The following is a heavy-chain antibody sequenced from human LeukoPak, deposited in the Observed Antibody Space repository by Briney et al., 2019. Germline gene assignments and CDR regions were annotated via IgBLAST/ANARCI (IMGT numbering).Heavy chain of an antibody. CDR1: GYTFSSYS. D-gene: IGHD3-9*01. CDR3: AKVRTEIDDNAFDM. V-gene: IGHV3-30*02. CDR2: IRHDGSLK. Sequence: GGSLRLSCTASGYTFSSYSMHWVRQAPGKGLEWVAFIRHDGSLKHYADSVKGRFTISRDNSNNTLYLQMDRLRADDTAVFYCAKVRTEIDDNAFDMWGHGSMVTVSS. J-gene: IGHJ3*02.